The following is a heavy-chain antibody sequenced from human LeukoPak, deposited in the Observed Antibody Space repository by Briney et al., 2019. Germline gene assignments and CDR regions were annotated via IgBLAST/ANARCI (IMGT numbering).Heavy chain of an antibody. Sequence: GGSLRLSCAASGFSFTTYWMGWVRQAPGKGLEWVANINQDESSQYYVDAVRGRFTISRDNAKNSLYLQMNSLRAEDTAVYYCARDHKIDYYYYMDVWGKGTTVTISS. CDR2: INQDESSQ. CDR3: ARDHKIDYYYYMDV. V-gene: IGHV3-7*01. D-gene: IGHD2-21*01. J-gene: IGHJ6*03. CDR1: GFSFTTYW.